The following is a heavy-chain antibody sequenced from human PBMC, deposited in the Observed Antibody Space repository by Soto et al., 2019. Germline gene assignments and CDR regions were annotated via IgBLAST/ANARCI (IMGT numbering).Heavy chain of an antibody. D-gene: IGHD6-19*01. V-gene: IGHV4-34*01. CDR3: ARGRRAVAVKNWFDP. CDR2: INHSGST. Sequence: SETLSLTCAVYGGSFSGYYWSWIRQPPGKGLEWIGEINHSGSTNYNPSLKSRVTISVDTSKNQFSLKLSSVTAADTAVYYCARGRRAVAVKNWFDPWGQGTLVTVS. J-gene: IGHJ5*02. CDR1: GGSFSGYY.